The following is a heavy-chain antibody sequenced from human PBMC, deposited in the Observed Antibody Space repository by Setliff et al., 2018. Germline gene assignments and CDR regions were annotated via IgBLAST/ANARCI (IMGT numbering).Heavy chain of an antibody. CDR3: TVYNTGSSKVDY. Sequence: ESLSLTCAVYGVSFSTYYRIWIRQPPGKGLEWIGEINHSGCNNYNPNLKSRITISVDTSTNQFYQKLSTVTDADTALYYCTVYNTGSSKVDYWGQGTPVTVSS. CDR2: INHSGCN. CDR1: GVSFSTYY. J-gene: IGHJ4*02. D-gene: IGHD2-8*02. V-gene: IGHV4-34*01.